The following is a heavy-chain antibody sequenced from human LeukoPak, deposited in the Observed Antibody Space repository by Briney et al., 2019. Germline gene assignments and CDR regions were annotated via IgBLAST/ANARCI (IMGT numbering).Heavy chain of an antibody. CDR1: GFTFSGSA. CDR2: IRSKANSYAT. CDR3: TRHPSGSYRTHWFDP. J-gene: IGHJ5*02. V-gene: IGHV3-73*01. Sequence: PGGSLRLSCAASGFTFSGSAMHWVRQASGKGLEWVGRIRSKANSYATAYAASVKGRFTISRDDSKNTAYLQMNSLKTEDTAVYYCTRHPSGSYRTHWFDPWGQGTLVTVSS. D-gene: IGHD1-26*01.